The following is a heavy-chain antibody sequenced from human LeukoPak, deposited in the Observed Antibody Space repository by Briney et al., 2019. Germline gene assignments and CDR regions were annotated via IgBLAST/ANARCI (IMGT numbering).Heavy chain of an antibody. CDR2: IIPIFGTA. Sequence: SVKVSCKASGGTFSSYAISWVRQAPGQGLEWMGGIIPIFGTANYAQKFQGRVTITADESTSTAYMELSSLRSEDTAVYYCARIVTGELRYFDWTDAWFDPWGQGTLVTVSS. D-gene: IGHD3-9*01. V-gene: IGHV1-69*13. CDR3: ARIVTGELRYFDWTDAWFDP. J-gene: IGHJ5*02. CDR1: GGTFSSYA.